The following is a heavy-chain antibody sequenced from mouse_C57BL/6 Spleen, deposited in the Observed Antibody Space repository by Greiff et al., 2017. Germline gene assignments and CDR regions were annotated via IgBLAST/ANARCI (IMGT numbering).Heavy chain of an antibody. Sequence: VQLQQSGAELVKPGASVKISCKASGYTFTDYYINWVKQRPGQGLEWIGKIGPGSGSTYYNEKFKGTATLTSDKTSSTAYMQLSSQKSEDSAVYFCARPSYYSNAYFDYWGQGTTLTVSS. D-gene: IGHD2-5*01. CDR2: IGPGSGST. V-gene: IGHV1-77*01. CDR1: GYTFTDYY. CDR3: ARPSYYSNAYFDY. J-gene: IGHJ2*01.